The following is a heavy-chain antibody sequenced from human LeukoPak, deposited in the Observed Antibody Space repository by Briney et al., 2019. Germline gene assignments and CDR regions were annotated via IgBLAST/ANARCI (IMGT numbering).Heavy chain of an antibody. J-gene: IGHJ4*02. D-gene: IGHD3-10*01. CDR1: GFTLSNYA. CDR2: TSSDLNVK. Sequence: PGGSLRLSCAASGFTLSNYAMHWVRQAPGKGLEWVAVTSSDLNVKLYADSVKGRFTISRDNSRSTLYLQMNSLRPEDTAIYYCAREGYYGSGSPPSLYFDYWGQGTLVTVSS. CDR3: AREGYYGSGSPPSLYFDY. V-gene: IGHV3-30*03.